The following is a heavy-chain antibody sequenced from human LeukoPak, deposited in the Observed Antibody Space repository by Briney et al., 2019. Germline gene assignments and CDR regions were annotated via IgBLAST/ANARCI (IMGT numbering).Heavy chain of an antibody. CDR2: IHHSGST. D-gene: IGHD1-20*01. Sequence: SETLSLTCSVSGYSIRNGYHWGWIRQPPGKGLEWIGAIHHSGSTYYNPSLRGRVTISVDTSRNQFSLKLSSVTAADTAVYYCARVNWINDYWGQGTLVTVSS. V-gene: IGHV4-38-2*02. J-gene: IGHJ4*02. CDR3: ARVNWINDY. CDR1: GYSIRNGYH.